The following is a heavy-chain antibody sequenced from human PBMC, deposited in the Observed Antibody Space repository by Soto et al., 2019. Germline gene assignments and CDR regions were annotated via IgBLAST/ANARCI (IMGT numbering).Heavy chain of an antibody. J-gene: IGHJ3*02. CDR3: AKRFREGLIRYCTNGVCLVNDAFDI. CDR2: ISGSGGST. Sequence: GGSLRLSCAASGFTFSSYAMSWVRQAPGKGLEWVSAISGSGGSTYYADSVKGRFTISRDNSKNTRYLQMNSLRAEDTSVYYCAKRFREGLIRYCTNGVCLVNDAFDIWGQGTMVTVSS. CDR1: GFTFSSYA. D-gene: IGHD2-8*01. V-gene: IGHV3-23*01.